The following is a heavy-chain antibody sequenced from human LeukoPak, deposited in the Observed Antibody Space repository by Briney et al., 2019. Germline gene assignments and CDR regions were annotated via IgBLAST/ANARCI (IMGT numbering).Heavy chain of an antibody. CDR1: GYTFTSYD. J-gene: IGHJ4*02. Sequence: GASVKVSCKASGYTFTSYDINWVRQATGRGLEWMGWMNPNSGNTGYAQKFQGRVTMTRNTSISTAYMELSSLRSEDTAVYYCARGSRYYYDSSGYSFDYWGQGTLVTVSS. D-gene: IGHD3-22*01. V-gene: IGHV1-8*01. CDR3: ARGSRYYYDSSGYSFDY. CDR2: MNPNSGNT.